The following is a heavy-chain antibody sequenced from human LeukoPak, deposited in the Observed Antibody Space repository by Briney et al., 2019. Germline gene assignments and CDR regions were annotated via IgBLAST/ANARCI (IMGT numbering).Heavy chain of an antibody. D-gene: IGHD5/OR15-5a*01. V-gene: IGHV3-30*02. CDR1: GFNFSSFG. J-gene: IGHJ4*02. CDR2: IGYTGTNT. CDR3: AKDRGVSTITRKVDCFDY. Sequence: PGGSLRLSCAASGFNFSSFGMHWVRQAPGEGLEWVAYIGYTGTNTYYADSVKGRFTISRDNSKNTLYLQMNSLRAEDTAVYYCAKDRGVSTITRKVDCFDYWGQGTLVTVSS.